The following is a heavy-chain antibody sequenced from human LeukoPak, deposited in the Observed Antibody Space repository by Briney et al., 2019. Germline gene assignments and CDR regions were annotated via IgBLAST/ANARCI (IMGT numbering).Heavy chain of an antibody. CDR3: AMTDSGSYPIPFDY. CDR2: ISGSGGST. CDR1: GFTFSSYA. V-gene: IGHV3-23*01. D-gene: IGHD1-26*01. Sequence: GVLRLSCAASGFTFSSYAMSWVRQAPGKGLEWVSAISGSGGSTYYADSVKGRFTISRDNSKNTLYLQMSSLRAEDTAVYYCAMTDSGSYPIPFDYWGQGTPVTVSS. J-gene: IGHJ4*02.